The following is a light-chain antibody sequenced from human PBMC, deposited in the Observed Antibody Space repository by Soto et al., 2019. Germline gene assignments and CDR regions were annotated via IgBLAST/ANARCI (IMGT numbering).Light chain of an antibody. J-gene: IGLJ2*01. CDR3: SSYTSSSTSIVV. CDR2: DVS. CDR1: RSDVGGYNY. V-gene: IGLV2-14*01. Sequence: QSALTQPASVSGSPGQSITISCTGTRSDVGGYNYVSWYQQHPGKAPKLMIYDVSNRPSGVSNRFSGSKSGNTASLTISGLQAEDETDYYCSSYTSSSTSIVVFGGGTKLTVL.